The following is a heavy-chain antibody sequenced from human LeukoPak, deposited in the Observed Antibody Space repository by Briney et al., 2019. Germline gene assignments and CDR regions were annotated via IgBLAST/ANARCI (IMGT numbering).Heavy chain of an antibody. J-gene: IGHJ5*02. CDR1: GFTFSSYS. D-gene: IGHD4-17*01. Sequence: GGSLRLSCAASGFTFSSYSMNWVRQAPGKGLEWVSSISSSSSYIYYADSVKGRSTISRNNAKNTLYLQMNSLRAEDTAVYYCVREVSGDPWHNWFDPWGQGTLVTVSS. CDR3: VREVSGDPWHNWFDP. CDR2: ISSSSSYI. V-gene: IGHV3-21*01.